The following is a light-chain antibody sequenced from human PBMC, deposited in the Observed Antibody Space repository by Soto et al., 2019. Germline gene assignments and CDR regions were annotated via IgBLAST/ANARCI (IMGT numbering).Light chain of an antibody. CDR1: QSVSNNY. CDR2: GAS. Sequence: EVVLTQSQSTLSLSPGERATLSCRASQSVSNNYLAWYQQKPGQAPRLLIYGASNRATGIPARFSGSGSGTDFTLTISSLEPEDFAVYYCQQRSNWPGTFGQGTKVDIK. J-gene: IGKJ1*01. V-gene: IGKV3-11*01. CDR3: QQRSNWPGT.